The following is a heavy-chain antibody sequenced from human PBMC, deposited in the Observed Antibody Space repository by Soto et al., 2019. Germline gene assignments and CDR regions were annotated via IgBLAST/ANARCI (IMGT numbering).Heavy chain of an antibody. CDR1: GFTFSSYG. CDR2: IWYDGSNK. V-gene: IGHV3-33*01. J-gene: IGHJ3*02. Sequence: GGSLRLSCAASGFTFSSYGMHWVRQAPGKGLEWVAVIWYDGSNKYYADSVKGRFTISRDNSKNTLYLQMNSLRAEDTAVYYCARTKYTRGDAFDIWGQGTMVTVSS. CDR3: ARTKYTRGDAFDI. D-gene: IGHD2-2*02.